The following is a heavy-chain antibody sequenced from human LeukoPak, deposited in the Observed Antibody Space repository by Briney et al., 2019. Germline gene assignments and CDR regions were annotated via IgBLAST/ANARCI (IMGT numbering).Heavy chain of an antibody. CDR2: IWYDGSNK. J-gene: IGHJ4*02. V-gene: IGHV3-33*08. CDR3: ARGGYYYDSSGYSFFDY. D-gene: IGHD3-22*01. Sequence: PGGSLRLSCAASGFTFSSYAMSWVRQAPGKGLEWVAVIWYDGSNKYYADSVKGRFTISRDNSKNTLYLQMNSLRAEDTAVYYCARGGYYYDSSGYSFFDYWGQGTLVTVSS. CDR1: GFTFSSYA.